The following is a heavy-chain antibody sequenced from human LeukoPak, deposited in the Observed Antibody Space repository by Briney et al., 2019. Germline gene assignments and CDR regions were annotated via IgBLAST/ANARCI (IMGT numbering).Heavy chain of an antibody. V-gene: IGHV3-64D*06. CDR1: GFTFSNYA. CDR2: LTNTGGYT. CDR3: VKRGRTGDYAYDF. D-gene: IGHD4-17*01. J-gene: IGHJ4*02. Sequence: GGSLRLSCSASGFTFSNYAMHWVRQAPGKGLQYVSALTNTGGYTHYADSVRGRFTISREYSKTTLYLQMSMTTEEAAAEYYWVKRGRTGDYAYDFWGQGTLVTVSS.